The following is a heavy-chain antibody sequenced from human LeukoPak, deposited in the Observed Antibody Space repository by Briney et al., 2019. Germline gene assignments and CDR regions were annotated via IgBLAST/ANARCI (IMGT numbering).Heavy chain of an antibody. Sequence: GGSLRLSCAASGFTFDDYAMHWVRQAPGKGLEWVSGISWNSGSIGYADSVKGRFTICRDNAKNSLYLQMNSLRAEDTALYYCAKSDRYDILTGYPVDYWGQGTLVTVSS. J-gene: IGHJ4*02. D-gene: IGHD3-9*01. CDR3: AKSDRYDILTGYPVDY. V-gene: IGHV3-9*01. CDR1: GFTFDDYA. CDR2: ISWNSGSI.